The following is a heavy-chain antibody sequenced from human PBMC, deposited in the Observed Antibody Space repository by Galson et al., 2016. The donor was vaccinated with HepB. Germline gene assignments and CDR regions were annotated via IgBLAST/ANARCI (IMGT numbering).Heavy chain of an antibody. J-gene: IGHJ6*02. V-gene: IGHV1-2*02. Sequence: SVKVSCKASGYTFTGYYMHWVRQAPGQGLEWMGRINPNSGGTNYEQKFQGRVTMTRDTSISTAYLELSRLRSDDPAVYYCAREETTVSGMDGWGQGTTVTVSS. CDR2: INPNSGGT. D-gene: IGHD4-17*01. CDR1: GYTFTGYY. CDR3: AREETTVSGMDG.